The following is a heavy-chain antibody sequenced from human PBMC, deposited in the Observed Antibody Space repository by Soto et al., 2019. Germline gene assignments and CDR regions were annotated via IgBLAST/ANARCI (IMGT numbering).Heavy chain of an antibody. CDR3: ARAGRRGIDY. CDR1: GFTFSSYA. V-gene: IGHV3-30-3*01. J-gene: IGHJ4*02. CDR2: ISYDGSNK. D-gene: IGHD3-10*01. Sequence: QVQLVESGGGVVQPGRSLRLSCAASGFTFSSYAMHWVRQAPGKGLEWVAVISYDGSNKYYADSVKGRFTISRDNSKNTLYLQMKSLRAEDTAVYYCARAGRRGIDYWGQGTLVTVSS.